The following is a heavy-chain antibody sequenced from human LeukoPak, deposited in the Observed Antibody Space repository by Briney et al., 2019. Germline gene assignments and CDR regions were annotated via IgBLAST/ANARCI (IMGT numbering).Heavy chain of an antibody. J-gene: IGHJ4*02. V-gene: IGHV4-4*09. CDR1: GGSISSYY. Sequence: SETLSLTCTVSGGSISSYYWSWVRQPPGKGLEWIGYIYTSGSTNYNPSLKSRVTISVDTSKNQFSLKLSSVTAADTAVYYCARAHSSSDIVGVWGQGTLVTVSS. D-gene: IGHD6-19*01. CDR2: IYTSGST. CDR3: ARAHSSSDIVGV.